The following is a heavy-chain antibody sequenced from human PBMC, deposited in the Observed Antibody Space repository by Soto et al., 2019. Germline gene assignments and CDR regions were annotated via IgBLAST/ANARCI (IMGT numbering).Heavy chain of an antibody. CDR2: IKQDGSEK. Sequence: GGSLRLSCAASGFTFSSYWMSWVRQAPGKGLEWVANIKQDGSEKYYVDSVKGRFTICRDNAKNSLYLQMNSLRGEDTAVYDCATTIRFLEWLNAFDIWGQGTMVTISS. V-gene: IGHV3-7*01. CDR3: ATTIRFLEWLNAFDI. CDR1: GFTFSSYW. J-gene: IGHJ3*02. D-gene: IGHD3-3*01.